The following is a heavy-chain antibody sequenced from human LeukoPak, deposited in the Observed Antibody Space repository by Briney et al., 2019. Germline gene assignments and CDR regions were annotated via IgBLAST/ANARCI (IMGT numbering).Heavy chain of an antibody. J-gene: IGHJ4*02. Sequence: ASVMVSCKVSGYTLTELSMHWVRQAPGKGLGWLGGFDPEDGETIYAQKFQGRVTMTEDTSTDTAYMELSSLRFEDTAVYYCATVLQAATGAKFDYWGQGTLVTVSS. D-gene: IGHD6-13*01. CDR1: GYTLTELS. CDR2: FDPEDGET. CDR3: ATVLQAATGAKFDY. V-gene: IGHV1-24*01.